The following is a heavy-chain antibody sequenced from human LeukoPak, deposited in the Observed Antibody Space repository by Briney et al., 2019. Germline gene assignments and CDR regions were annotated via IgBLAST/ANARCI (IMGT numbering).Heavy chain of an antibody. Sequence: GGSLRLSCAASGFSLGDHYMTWIRQAPGQGLEWVSYISNSGTTIYYADSVKGRFTFSRDNAKNSLYLQMNSLRAEDTAVYYCARGHWGLDSWGQGTLVTVSS. V-gene: IGHV3-11*04. CDR1: GFSLGDHY. D-gene: IGHD7-27*01. J-gene: IGHJ4*02. CDR3: ARGHWGLDS. CDR2: ISNSGTTI.